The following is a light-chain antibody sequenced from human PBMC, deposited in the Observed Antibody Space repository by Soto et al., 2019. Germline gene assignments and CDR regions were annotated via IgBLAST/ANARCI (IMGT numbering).Light chain of an antibody. CDR1: QSLRSNS. CDR2: GTS. V-gene: IGKV3-20*01. J-gene: IGKJ2*01. Sequence: EIVLAQSPGTLSLSPGERVTLSCRASQSLRSNSLAWFQHRPGQAPRLLIYGTSNRATGIPDRFSGSGSGADFTLTISRLEPEDFAVYYCQQYGTSPQTFGQGTKLEIK. CDR3: QQYGTSPQT.